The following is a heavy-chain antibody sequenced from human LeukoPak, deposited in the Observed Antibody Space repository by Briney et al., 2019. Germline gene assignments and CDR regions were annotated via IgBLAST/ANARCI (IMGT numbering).Heavy chain of an antibody. Sequence: SETLSLTCTVSGGSISSSRYSWGWIRQPPGKGLEWIGSIYYSGSTYYNPSLKSRVTISVDTSKNQFSLKLSSVTAADTAVYYCARPLGYCSGGSCYYTNWFDPWGQGTLVTVSS. V-gene: IGHV4-39*01. CDR1: GGSISSSRYS. CDR3: ARPLGYCSGGSCYYTNWFDP. J-gene: IGHJ5*02. CDR2: IYYSGST. D-gene: IGHD2-15*01.